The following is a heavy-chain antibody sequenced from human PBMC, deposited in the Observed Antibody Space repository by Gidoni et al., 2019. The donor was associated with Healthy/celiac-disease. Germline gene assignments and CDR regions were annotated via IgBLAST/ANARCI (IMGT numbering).Heavy chain of an antibody. D-gene: IGHD6-6*01. CDR1: GFTFSRES. CDR2: LSSSSSYI. J-gene: IGHJ6*02. V-gene: IGHV3-21*01. Sequence: EVQLVESGGGLGKPGGSLRLPCAASGFTFSRESMNWVRQAPGKGLECVSSLSSSSSYIYYADSVKGRFTISRDNAKNSLYLQMNSLRAEDTAVYYCAREYSSSSGDYYYGMDVWGQGTTVTVSS. CDR3: AREYSSSSGDYYYGMDV.